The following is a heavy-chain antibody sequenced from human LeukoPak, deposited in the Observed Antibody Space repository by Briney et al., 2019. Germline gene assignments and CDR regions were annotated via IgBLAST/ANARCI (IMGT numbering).Heavy chain of an antibody. V-gene: IGHV1-2*02. CDR1: GYTFTGYY. J-gene: IGHJ6*02. D-gene: IGHD3-9*01. Sequence: ALVKVSCKASGYTFTGYYMHWVRQAPGQGLEWMGWINPNSGGTNYAQKFQGRVTMTRDTSISTAYMELSRLRSDDTAVYYCARERYDILTGSYYYGMDVWGQGTTVTVSS. CDR3: ARERYDILTGSYYYGMDV. CDR2: INPNSGGT.